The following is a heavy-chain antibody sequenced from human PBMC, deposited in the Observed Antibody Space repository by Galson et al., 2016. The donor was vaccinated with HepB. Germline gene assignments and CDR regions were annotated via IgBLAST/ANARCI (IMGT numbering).Heavy chain of an antibody. Sequence: SLRHSCAASGFTFRNYALSWVRRAPGKGLEWVSHIDGPTPNTHYADSVRGRFSIYRDNSRDTLYLQMDSLTAEDSAIYYCTTWLSYHFDYWGQGTRVTVSS. CDR2: IDGPTPNT. J-gene: IGHJ4*02. CDR1: GFTFRNYA. V-gene: IGHV3-23*01. D-gene: IGHD6-19*01. CDR3: TTWLSYHFDY.